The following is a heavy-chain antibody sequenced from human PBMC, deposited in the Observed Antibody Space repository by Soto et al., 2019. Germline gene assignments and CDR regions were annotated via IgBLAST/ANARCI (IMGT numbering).Heavy chain of an antibody. CDR1: GFTFTNYW. CDR3: ARGIQYRYGMDV. CDR2: INGDATNA. Sequence: EVQLVESGGTLVQPGGSLRLSCAAAGFTFTNYWIHWVRQAPGKGLVWVSRINGDATNAFYGDSVKGRFTISRDNDKHIVYLQLNGLGAEDTGVYYCARGIQYRYGMDVWGQGTTVTVSS. V-gene: IGHV3-74*01. J-gene: IGHJ6*02. D-gene: IGHD4-4*01.